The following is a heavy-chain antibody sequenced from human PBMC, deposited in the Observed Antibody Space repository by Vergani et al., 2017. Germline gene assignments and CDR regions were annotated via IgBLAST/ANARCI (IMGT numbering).Heavy chain of an antibody. D-gene: IGHD3-22*01. CDR2: ISSSSSYI. Sequence: EVQLVESGGGLVKPGGSLRLSCAASGFTFSSYSMNWVRQAPGKGLEWVSSISSSSSYIYYADSVKGRFTISSDNAKNSLYLQMNSLRAEDTAVYYCAREGTMIRYGMDVWGQGTTVTVSS. CDR1: GFTFSSYS. J-gene: IGHJ6*02. V-gene: IGHV3-21*01. CDR3: AREGTMIRYGMDV.